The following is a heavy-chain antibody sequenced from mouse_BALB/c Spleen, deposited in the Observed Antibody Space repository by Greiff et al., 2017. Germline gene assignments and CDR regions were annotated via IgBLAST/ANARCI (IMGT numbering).Heavy chain of an antibody. CDR2: IWAGGST. V-gene: IGHV2-9*02. CDR3: ARDGYYGDAMDY. Sequence: VKLQESGPGLVAPSQSLSITCTVSGFSLTSYGVHWVRQPPGKGLEWLGVIWAGGSTNYNSALMSRLSISKDNSKSQVFLKMNSLQTDDTAMYYCARDGYYGDAMDYWGQGTSVTVSS. D-gene: IGHD1-1*01. J-gene: IGHJ4*01. CDR1: GFSLTSYG.